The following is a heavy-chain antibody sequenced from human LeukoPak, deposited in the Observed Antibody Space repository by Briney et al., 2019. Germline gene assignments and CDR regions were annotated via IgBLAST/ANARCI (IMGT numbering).Heavy chain of an antibody. J-gene: IGHJ4*02. V-gene: IGHV3-7*01. CDR1: GFTFTSYW. CDR3: ARDLAYSRLDY. CDR2: IKEDGSYK. D-gene: IGHD5-18*01. Sequence: GGSLRLSCAVSGFTFTSYWMSWVRQAPGKGLEWVANIKEDGSYKYHADSVKGRLTISRDNAKNSMYLQMNSLRAADTAVYYCARDLAYSRLDYWGQGMSVTVSS.